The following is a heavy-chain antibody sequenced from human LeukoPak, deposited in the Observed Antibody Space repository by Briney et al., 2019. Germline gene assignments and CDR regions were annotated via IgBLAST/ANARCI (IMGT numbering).Heavy chain of an antibody. D-gene: IGHD1-26*01. CDR3: ARDLDQYSGRFGGFGHDF. CDR2: ISGSGGST. Sequence: GGSLRLSCAASGFTFSSYAMSWVRQAPGKGLEWVSAISGSGGSTYYADSVKGRFTISRDNSKNTLYLQMNSLRAEDTAVYYCARDLDQYSGRFGGFGHDFWGQGTLVTVSS. CDR1: GFTFSSYA. V-gene: IGHV3-23*01. J-gene: IGHJ4*02.